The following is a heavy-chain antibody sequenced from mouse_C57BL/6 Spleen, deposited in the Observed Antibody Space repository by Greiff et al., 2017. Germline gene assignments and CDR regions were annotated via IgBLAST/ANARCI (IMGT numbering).Heavy chain of an antibody. Sequence: EVKLVESGGGLVKPGGSLKLSCAASGFTFSDYGMHWVRQAPEKGLEWVAYISGGSSTIYYADTVKGRFTISRDNAKNTLFLQMTSLRSEDTAMYYCATGSYAMDYWGQGTSVTVSS. CDR3: ATGSYAMDY. V-gene: IGHV5-17*01. CDR2: ISGGSSTI. CDR1: GFTFSDYG. J-gene: IGHJ4*01.